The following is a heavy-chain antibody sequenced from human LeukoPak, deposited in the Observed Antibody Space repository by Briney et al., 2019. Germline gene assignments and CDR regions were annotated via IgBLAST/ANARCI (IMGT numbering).Heavy chain of an antibody. CDR3: ARITMMVVVTDLYWYFDL. J-gene: IGHJ2*01. CDR1: GGSISSYY. V-gene: IGHV4-4*07. Sequence: SETLSLTCTVSGGSISSYYWSWIRQPAGKGLEWIGRIYTSGSTNYNPSLKSRVTMSVDTSKNQFSLKLSSVTAADTAVYYCARITMMVVVTDLYWYFDLWGRGTLVTVSS. D-gene: IGHD3-22*01. CDR2: IYTSGST.